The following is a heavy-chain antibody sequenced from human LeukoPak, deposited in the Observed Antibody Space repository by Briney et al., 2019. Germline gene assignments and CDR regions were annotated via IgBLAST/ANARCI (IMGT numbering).Heavy chain of an antibody. V-gene: IGHV5-51*01. CDR2: IYPGDSDT. J-gene: IGHJ4*02. D-gene: IGHD3-22*01. Sequence: GESLKISCKGSGYSFTSYWIGWVRQMPGKGLGWMGIIYPGDSDTRYSPSFQGQVTISADKSISTAYLQWSSLKASDTAMYYCARRAYYYDSSGYSMAENFDYWGQGTLVTVSS. CDR3: ARRAYYYDSSGYSMAENFDY. CDR1: GYSFTSYW.